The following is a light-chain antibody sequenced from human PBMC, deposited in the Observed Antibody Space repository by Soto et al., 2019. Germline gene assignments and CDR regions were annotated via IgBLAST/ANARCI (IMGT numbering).Light chain of an antibody. Sequence: QSALTQPASVSGSPGQSITISCTGTSSDVGGYNYVSWYQQYPGKAPKLMIYEVSNRPSEVSNRFSGSKSGNTASLTISGLQAEDEGNYYCSSYTSGSTLVVFGGGTKVTVL. CDR2: EVS. V-gene: IGLV2-14*01. J-gene: IGLJ2*01. CDR3: SSYTSGSTLVV. CDR1: SSDVGGYNY.